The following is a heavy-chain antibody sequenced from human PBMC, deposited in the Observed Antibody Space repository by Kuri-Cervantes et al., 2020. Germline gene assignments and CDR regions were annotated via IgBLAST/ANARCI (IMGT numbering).Heavy chain of an antibody. D-gene: IGHD3-10*01. Sequence: ASVKVSCKASGYTFTGYYMHWVRQAPGQGLEWMGWINPNSGGTNYAQKFQGRVTMTRDTSISTAYMELSGLRSDDTAVYYCARDILWFGELLTYYYGMDVWGQGTTVTVSS. J-gene: IGHJ6*02. CDR3: ARDILWFGELLTYYYGMDV. CDR1: GYTFTGYY. V-gene: IGHV1-2*02. CDR2: INPNSGGT.